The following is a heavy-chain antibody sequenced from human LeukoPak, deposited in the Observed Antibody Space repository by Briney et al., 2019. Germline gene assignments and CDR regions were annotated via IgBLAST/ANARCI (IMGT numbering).Heavy chain of an antibody. Sequence: GGSLRLSCAASGFTVSSNYMSWVRQAPGKGLEWVSVIYSGGSTYYADSVKGRFTISRDNSKNTLYLQMNSLRAEDTAVYYCATADPLYYFDYWGQGTLVTVSS. V-gene: IGHV3-53*01. CDR2: IYSGGST. D-gene: IGHD2/OR15-2a*01. CDR1: GFTVSSNY. CDR3: ATADPLYYFDY. J-gene: IGHJ4*02.